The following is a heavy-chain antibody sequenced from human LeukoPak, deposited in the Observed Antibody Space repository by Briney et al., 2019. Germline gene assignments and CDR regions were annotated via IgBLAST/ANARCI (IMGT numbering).Heavy chain of an antibody. CDR2: IIPIFGTA. J-gene: IGHJ4*02. CDR3: ARREKTDKKFDF. D-gene: IGHD2-15*01. Sequence: SVKVSCKASGGTFSSYAIRWVRQAPGQGLEWMGGIIPIFGTANYAQKFQGRVTITADESTTTAYMELSSLTSEDTAVYYCARREKTDKKFDFWGQGTLVTVSS. CDR1: GGTFSSYA. V-gene: IGHV1-69*13.